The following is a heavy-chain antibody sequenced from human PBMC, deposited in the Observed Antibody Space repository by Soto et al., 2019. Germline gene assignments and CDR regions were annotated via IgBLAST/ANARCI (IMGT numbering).Heavy chain of an antibody. V-gene: IGHV1-18*04. J-gene: IGHJ6*02. D-gene: IGHD3-10*01. CDR1: GYTFTSYG. Sequence: QVQLVQSGAEVKKPGASVKVSCKASGYTFTSYGISGVRQASGHGREWMGWISAYNGNTNYAQKLQGRVTMTTDTSSSTAYMELRSLISDDPAVHYCARVPELTMVRGVTLSYYYDYYGMEVLGQGTTVTVSS. CDR2: ISAYNGNT. CDR3: ARVPELTMVRGVTLSYYYDYYGMEV.